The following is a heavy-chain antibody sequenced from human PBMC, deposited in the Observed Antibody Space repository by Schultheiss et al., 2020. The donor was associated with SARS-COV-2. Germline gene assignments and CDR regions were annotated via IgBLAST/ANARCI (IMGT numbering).Heavy chain of an antibody. CDR3: ARLGGKNKDY. V-gene: IGHV4-59*08. Sequence: SETLSLTCTVSGGSISSYYWSWIRQPPGKGLEWIGYIYYSGSTNYNPSLKSRVTISVDTSKNQFSLKLSSVTAADTAVYYCARLGGKNKDYWGQGTLVTVSS. D-gene: IGHD2/OR15-2a*01. J-gene: IGHJ4*02. CDR1: GGSISSYY. CDR2: IYYSGST.